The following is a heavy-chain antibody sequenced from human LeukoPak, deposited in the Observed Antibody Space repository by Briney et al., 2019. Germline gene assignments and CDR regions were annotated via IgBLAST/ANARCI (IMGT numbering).Heavy chain of an antibody. CDR3: ARDWNSMGYYYHMDV. J-gene: IGHJ6*03. V-gene: IGHV3-21*01. D-gene: IGHD2/OR15-2a*01. Sequence: SGGSLRLSCAASGFSFSSYSMNWVRQAPGKGLEWVSCISSGNIYIYYADSVKGRFTISRDNAKNSLFLQMNSLRAADTAVYYCARDWNSMGYYYHMDVWGKGTTVTVSS. CDR1: GFSFSSYS. CDR2: ISSGNIYI.